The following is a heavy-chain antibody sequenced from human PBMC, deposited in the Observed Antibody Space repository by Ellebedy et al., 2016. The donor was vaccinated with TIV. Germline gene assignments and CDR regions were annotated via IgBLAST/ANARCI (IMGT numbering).Heavy chain of an antibody. V-gene: IGHV4-39*01. CDR3: ARYDGGSAYFDY. J-gene: IGHJ4*02. Sequence: MPSETLSLTCTVSGGSIISGTNHWGWIRQPPGKGLEWIGLIHYSGNTHYNPSLKSRVTISVDTAKNQFSLKRSYVTAADTAVYYCARYDGGSAYFDYWGQGTLVTVSS. CDR2: IHYSGNT. CDR1: GGSIISGTNH. D-gene: IGHD2-15*01.